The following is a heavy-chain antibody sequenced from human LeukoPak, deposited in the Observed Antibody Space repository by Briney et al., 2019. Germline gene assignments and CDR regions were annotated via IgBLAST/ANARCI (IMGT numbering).Heavy chain of an antibody. CDR1: GFTFSSNG. J-gene: IGHJ4*02. Sequence: PGGSLRLSCAASGFTFSSNGMHWVRQAPGKGLEWVAFISFDRNNQYYADSVKGRFTISRDNSKNTLYLQMNSMRTDDTAVYCCARGDATFDSCGQGTRVTVSS. CDR3: ARGDATFDS. V-gene: IGHV3-30*19. CDR2: ISFDRNNQ.